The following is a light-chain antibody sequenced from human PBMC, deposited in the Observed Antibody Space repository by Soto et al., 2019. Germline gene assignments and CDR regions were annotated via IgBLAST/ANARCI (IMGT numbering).Light chain of an antibody. V-gene: IGKV3-11*01. CDR2: DAS. CDR1: QSVSSY. J-gene: IGKJ3*01. Sequence: EIVLSHSLATLSLSQQERATLSCRASQSVSSYLAWYQQKPGQAPRLLIYDASNRATGIPARFSGSGSGTDFTLTISSLEPEDFAVYYCQQRSTGLPFTFGPGTKVDIK. CDR3: QQRSTGLPFT.